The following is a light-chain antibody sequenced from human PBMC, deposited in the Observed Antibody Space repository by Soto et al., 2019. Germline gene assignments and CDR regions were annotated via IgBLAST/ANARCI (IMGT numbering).Light chain of an antibody. J-gene: IGLJ3*02. CDR1: SGSIVSNY. V-gene: IGLV6-57*01. Sequence: NFMLTQPHSVSESPGKTVTISCTRSSGSIVSNYVQWYRQRPGSSPTTLIYENNERPSEVPERFSGSIDISSNSASLTISGLKTEDEASYYCQSYDRSNQVFGGGTKVTVL. CDR3: QSYDRSNQV. CDR2: ENN.